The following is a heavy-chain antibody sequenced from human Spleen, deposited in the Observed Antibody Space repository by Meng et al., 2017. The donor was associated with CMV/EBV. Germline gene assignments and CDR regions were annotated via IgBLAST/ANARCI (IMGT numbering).Heavy chain of an antibody. J-gene: IGHJ4*02. Sequence: GESLKISCAASGFTVSSYWMHWVRQAPGKGLVWVSHINSDGSNTGYADFVKGRFTTSRDNAKNTLYLQMNSLRAEDTAVYYCARASDHPYFFDSSGLPDYWGQGTLVTVS. CDR1: GFTVSSYW. CDR3: ARASDHPYFFDSSGLPDY. D-gene: IGHD3-22*01. CDR2: INSDGSNT. V-gene: IGHV3-74*01.